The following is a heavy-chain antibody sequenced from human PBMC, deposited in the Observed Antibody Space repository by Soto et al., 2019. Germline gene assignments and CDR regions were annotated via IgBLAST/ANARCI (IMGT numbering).Heavy chain of an antibody. CDR1: GGYISSGGYY. J-gene: IGHJ5*02. CDR2: IFYSGTT. CDR3: ARSVDP. V-gene: IGHV4-31*03. Sequence: SVTCSVSGGYISSGGYYWSWIRQHPGKGLEWIGYIFYSGTTYYNPSLKSRVTISVDTSKNQFSLKLSSVTAADTAVYYCARSVDPWGQGTLVTVSS.